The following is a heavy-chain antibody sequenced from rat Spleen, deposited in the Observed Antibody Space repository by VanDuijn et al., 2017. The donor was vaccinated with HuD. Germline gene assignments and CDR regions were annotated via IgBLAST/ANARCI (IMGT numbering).Heavy chain of an antibody. CDR3: ARHNSGYFDY. D-gene: IGHD4-3*01. Sequence: EVQLVESGGGLVQPGGSLKLSCAVSGFTFNSYDMAWVRQAPTKGLEWVASISYDGGSTYYRDSVKGRFTISRENAKSTLYLLMDSLRSEDTATYYCARHNSGYFDYWGQGVMVTVSS. V-gene: IGHV5S23*01. J-gene: IGHJ2*01. CDR1: GFTFNSYD. CDR2: ISYDGGST.